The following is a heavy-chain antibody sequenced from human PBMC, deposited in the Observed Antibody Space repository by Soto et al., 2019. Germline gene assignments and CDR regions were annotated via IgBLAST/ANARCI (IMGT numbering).Heavy chain of an antibody. CDR1: GFTFSSNS. D-gene: IGHD3-3*01. J-gene: IGHJ5*02. CDR3: ARVIWSGHLTSDL. V-gene: IGHV3-48*02. Sequence: EVQVVESGGGLVQPGGSLRLSCAASGFTFSSNSMNWVRQAPGKGLEGVSYISSGSSTIYADSVKGRFTISRDNDKNSLYLQMNSLRDEDTAVYYCARVIWSGHLTSDLWGQGTLVTVSS. CDR2: ISSGSSTI.